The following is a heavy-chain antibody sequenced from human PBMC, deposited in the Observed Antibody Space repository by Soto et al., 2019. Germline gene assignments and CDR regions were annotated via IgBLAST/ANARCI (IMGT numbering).Heavy chain of an antibody. D-gene: IGHD2-2*01. J-gene: IGHJ6*02. CDR3: ARFQLYYGLDV. V-gene: IGHV4-31*11. Sequence: QVQLQESGPGLVKPSQTLSLTCAVSGGSVSSGGYHWSWIRQHPGKGLEWIGYIDYNGSTYYNPSLKSRVTITIETSKNQSSLKLSSVTAADTAMYYSARFQLYYGLDVWGQGTTVTVSS. CDR2: IDYNGST. CDR1: GGSVSSGGYH.